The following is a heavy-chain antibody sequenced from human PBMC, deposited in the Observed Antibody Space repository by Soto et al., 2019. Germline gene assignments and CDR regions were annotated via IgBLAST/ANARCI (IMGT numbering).Heavy chain of an antibody. CDR3: ARDQRHQRPYYFDY. V-gene: IGHV3-48*02. CDR1: GFTFSSYS. D-gene: IGHD6-25*01. Sequence: EVQLVESGGGLVQPGGSMRLSCAASGFTFSSYSMNWVRQAPGKGLEWVSYISSSSSTIYYADSVKGRFTISRDNAKNSLYLQMNSLRDEDTAVYYCARDQRHQRPYYFDYWGQGTLVTVSS. CDR2: ISSSSSTI. J-gene: IGHJ4*02.